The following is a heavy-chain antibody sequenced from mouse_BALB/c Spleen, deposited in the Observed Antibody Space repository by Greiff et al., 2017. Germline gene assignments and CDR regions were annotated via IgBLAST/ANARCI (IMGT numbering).Heavy chain of an antibody. V-gene: IGHV7-3*02. CDR1: GFTFTDYY. D-gene: IGHD1-1*01. CDR2: IRNKANGYTT. CDR3: ARVDYYGSPYYAMDY. J-gene: IGHJ4*01. Sequence: EVKLMESGGGLVQPGGSLRLSCATSGFTFTDYYMSWVRQPPGKALEWLGFIRNKANGYTTEYSASVKGRFTISRDNSQSILYLQMNTLRAEDSATYYCARVDYYGSPYYAMDYWGQGTSVTVSS.